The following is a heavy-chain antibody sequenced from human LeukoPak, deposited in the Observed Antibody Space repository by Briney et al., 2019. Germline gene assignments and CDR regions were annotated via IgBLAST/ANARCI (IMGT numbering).Heavy chain of an antibody. CDR2: INGDGSSI. Sequence: PGGSLRLSCAASGFAFRTYWMHRVRQPPGKGLVWVSRINGDGSSIDYADSVRGRFTISRDNARDTLYLQMNSLRDEDTAIYYCARDYSYASDLWGQGTLVTVSS. V-gene: IGHV3-74*01. D-gene: IGHD5-18*01. CDR3: ARDYSYASDL. J-gene: IGHJ5*02. CDR1: GFAFRTYW.